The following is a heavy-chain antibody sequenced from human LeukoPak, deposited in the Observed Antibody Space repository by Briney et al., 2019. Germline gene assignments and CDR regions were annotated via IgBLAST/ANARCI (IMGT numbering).Heavy chain of an antibody. J-gene: IGHJ4*02. V-gene: IGHV5-51*01. CDR1: GYSFTNYW. CDR2: IYPGDSDT. Sequence: GESLKISCKGSGYSFTNYWLGWVRHMPGKGLEWMGIIYPGDSDTRYSPSFQGQVTFSADKSISTAYLQWNSLKASDTAIYYCARQAGPPDYWGQGTLVTVSS. CDR3: ARQAGPPDY.